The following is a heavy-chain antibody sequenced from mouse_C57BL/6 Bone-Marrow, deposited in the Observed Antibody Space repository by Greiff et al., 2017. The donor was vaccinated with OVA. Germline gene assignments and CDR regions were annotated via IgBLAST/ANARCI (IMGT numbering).Heavy chain of an antibody. CDR1: GYTFTSYW. V-gene: IGHV1-74*01. Sequence: VQLQQPGAELVKPGASVKVSCKASGYTFTSYWMHWVKQRPGQGLEWIGRIHPSDSDTNYNQKFKGKATLTVDKSSSTAYMQLSSLTSEDSAVYYCTRSKIPLLTSLDYWGQGTTLTVSS. D-gene: IGHD1-3*01. CDR3: TRSKIPLLTSLDY. CDR2: IHPSDSDT. J-gene: IGHJ2*01.